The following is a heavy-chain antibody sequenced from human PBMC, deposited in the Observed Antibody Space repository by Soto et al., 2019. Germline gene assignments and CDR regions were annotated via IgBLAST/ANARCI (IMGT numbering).Heavy chain of an antibody. CDR1: GFTFSNYA. V-gene: IGHV3-23*01. Sequence: PGGSLRLSCAASGFTFSNYAVTWVRQAPGKGLEWVSTISGSGGSTYYADSVKGRFTISRDNSKNTLYLQVNSLRAEDTAVYYCAKGISGWYSGFDYWGQGTLVTVSS. CDR3: AKGISGWYSGFDY. D-gene: IGHD6-19*01. J-gene: IGHJ4*02. CDR2: ISGSGGST.